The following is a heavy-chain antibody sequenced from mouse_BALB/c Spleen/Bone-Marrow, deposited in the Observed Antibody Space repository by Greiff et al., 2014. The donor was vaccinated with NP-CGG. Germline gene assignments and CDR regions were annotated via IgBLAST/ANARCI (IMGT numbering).Heavy chain of an antibody. CDR1: GYAFTNYL. CDR2: LNPGSGGS. J-gene: IGHJ2*01. CDR3: ARSTTVKDYFDY. V-gene: IGHV1-54*01. Sequence: ESGAELVRPGTSVKVSCKASGYAFTNYLIEWLKQRPGQGLGWIGVLNPGSGGSHYNEKFKGKATLTADKSSSTAYMQLSSLTSDDSAVYFCARSTTVKDYFDYWGQGTTLTVSS. D-gene: IGHD1-1*01.